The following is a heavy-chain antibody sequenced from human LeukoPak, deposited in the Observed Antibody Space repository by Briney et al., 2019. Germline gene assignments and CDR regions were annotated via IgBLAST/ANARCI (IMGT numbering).Heavy chain of an antibody. J-gene: IGHJ4*02. Sequence: GGSLRLSCAASGFTFSSYSMNWVRQAPGKGLEWVSSISSSSYIYYADSVKGRFTISRDNAKNSLYLQMNSLRAEDTAVYYCARDGEGNDYVWGSYRPNFDYWGQGTLVTVSS. CDR2: ISSSSYI. CDR3: ARDGEGNDYVWGSYRPNFDY. D-gene: IGHD3-16*02. V-gene: IGHV3-21*01. CDR1: GFTFSSYS.